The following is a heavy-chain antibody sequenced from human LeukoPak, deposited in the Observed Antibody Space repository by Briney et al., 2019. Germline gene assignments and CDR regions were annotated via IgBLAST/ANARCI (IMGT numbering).Heavy chain of an antibody. J-gene: IGHJ4*02. V-gene: IGHV1-18*01. Sequence: AASVKVSCKASGYTFTSYGISWVRQAPGQGLEWIGWISAYNGNTNYAQKLQGRVTMTTDTSTSTAYMELRSLRSDDTAVYYCARTLVYREKRDGYNFFDYWGQGTLVTVSS. D-gene: IGHD5-24*01. CDR1: GYTFTSYG. CDR3: ARTLVYREKRDGYNFFDY. CDR2: ISAYNGNT.